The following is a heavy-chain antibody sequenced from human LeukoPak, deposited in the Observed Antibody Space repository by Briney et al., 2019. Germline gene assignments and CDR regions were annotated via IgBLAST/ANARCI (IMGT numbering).Heavy chain of an antibody. V-gene: IGHV3-30*01. Sequence: DSVKGRFTISRDNSKNTLYLQMNSLRAEDTAVYYCARDYYDSSGYYNYWGQGTLVTVSS. CDR3: ARDYYDSSGYYNY. J-gene: IGHJ4*02. D-gene: IGHD3-22*01.